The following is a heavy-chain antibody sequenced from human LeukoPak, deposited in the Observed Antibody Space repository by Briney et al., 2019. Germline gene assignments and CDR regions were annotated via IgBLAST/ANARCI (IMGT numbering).Heavy chain of an antibody. J-gene: IGHJ6*02. CDR2: LSGRSDSI. CDR3: ASDMLDYGDYIGQEYYGMDV. CDR1: GFTFTIYG. Sequence: GGSLRLSCAASGFTFTIYGMNWLRQAPGKGLEWVSYLSGRSDSIYYAESVKGRFTISRDNARNSLYLQMNSLRDEDTAVYYCASDMLDYGDYIGQEYYGMDVWGQGTTVTVSS. V-gene: IGHV3-48*02. D-gene: IGHD4-17*01.